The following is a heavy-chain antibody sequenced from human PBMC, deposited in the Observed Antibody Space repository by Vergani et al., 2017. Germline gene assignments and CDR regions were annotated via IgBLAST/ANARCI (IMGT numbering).Heavy chain of an antibody. CDR2: ISSSSSYI. CDR3: ARDGVNDYDSSGTKDY. CDR1: GFTFSSYS. D-gene: IGHD3-22*01. J-gene: IGHJ4*02. Sequence: EVQLEESGGGLVLPGRSLRLSCAASGFTFSSYSMNWVRQAPGKGLEWVSSISSSSSYIYYADSVKGRFTISRDNAKNSLYLQMNSLRAEDTAVYYCARDGVNDYDSSGTKDYWGQGTLVTVSS. V-gene: IGHV3-21*01.